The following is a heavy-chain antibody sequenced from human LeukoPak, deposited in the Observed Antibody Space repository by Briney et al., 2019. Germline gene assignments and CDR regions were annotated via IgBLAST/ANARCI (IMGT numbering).Heavy chain of an antibody. V-gene: IGHV4-39*01. Sequence: PSGTLSLTCTVSGGSSCRSKIYWGWIRQTPGKGLEWLGTILHSGYTYNNPSLKSRVTISVDSSKNQFSLSLSSVTAADTAVYFCARQRGGGVYLYMDVWGKGTTVIVSS. D-gene: IGHD2-21*01. CDR1: GGSSCRSKIY. CDR3: ARQRGGGVYLYMDV. J-gene: IGHJ6*03. CDR2: ILHSGYT.